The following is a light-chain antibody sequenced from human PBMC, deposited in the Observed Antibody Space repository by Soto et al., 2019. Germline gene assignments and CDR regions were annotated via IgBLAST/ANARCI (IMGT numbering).Light chain of an antibody. CDR3: SSYAGSNNFV. J-gene: IGLJ1*01. Sequence: LTQPPSASGSPGQSVTISCTGTSSDVGGYNYVSWYQQHPGKAPKLMIYEVSERPSGVPDRFSGSKSSNTASLTVSGLQAEDEADYYCSSYAGSNNFVFXTGTKGTVL. CDR1: SSDVGGYNY. CDR2: EVS. V-gene: IGLV2-8*01.